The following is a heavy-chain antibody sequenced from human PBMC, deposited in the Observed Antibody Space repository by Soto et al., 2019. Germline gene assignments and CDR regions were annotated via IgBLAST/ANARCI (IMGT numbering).Heavy chain of an antibody. CDR2: IIPIFGTA. CDR1: GGTFSSYA. Sequence: QVQLVQSGAEVKKPGSSVKVSCKASGGTFSSYAISWVRQAPGQGLEWMGGIIPIFGTANYAQKFQGRVKITADESTSTAYMELSSLRSEDTAVYYCARDRVGYCSGGSCYSSLDYWGQGTLVTVSS. CDR3: ARDRVGYCSGGSCYSSLDY. V-gene: IGHV1-69*12. J-gene: IGHJ4*02. D-gene: IGHD2-15*01.